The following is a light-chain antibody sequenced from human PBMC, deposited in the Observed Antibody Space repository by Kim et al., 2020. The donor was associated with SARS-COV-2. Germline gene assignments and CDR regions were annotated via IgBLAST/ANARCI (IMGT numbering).Light chain of an antibody. CDR1: SLRSYY. J-gene: IGLJ2*01. CDR3: NSRDSSGNHVV. V-gene: IGLV3-19*01. CDR2: GKN. Sequence: SELTQDPAVSVALGQTVRITCQGDSLRSYYASWYQQKPGQAPVLVIYGKNNRPSGIPDRFSGSSSGNTASLTITGAQAEDEADYYCNSRDSSGNHVVFGGGTQLTVL.